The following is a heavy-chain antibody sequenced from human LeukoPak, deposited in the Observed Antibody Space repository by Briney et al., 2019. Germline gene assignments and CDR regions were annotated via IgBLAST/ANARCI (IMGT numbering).Heavy chain of an antibody. Sequence: PGGSLRLSCVASGFTFTTYNMHWVRQAPGKGLEWMAFISYGGLFKQYADSVKGRFTVSRDNSKNTLYLQMSSLRAEDTAMYYCAKDGQSDSPYSMDVWGQGTTVTVSS. V-gene: IGHV3-30*02. CDR2: ISYGGLFK. D-gene: IGHD2-21*01. J-gene: IGHJ6*02. CDR3: AKDGQSDSPYSMDV. CDR1: GFTFTTYN.